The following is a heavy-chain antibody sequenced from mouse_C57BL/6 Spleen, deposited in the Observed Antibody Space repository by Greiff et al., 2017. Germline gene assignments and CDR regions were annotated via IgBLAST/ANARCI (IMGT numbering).Heavy chain of an antibody. D-gene: IGHD1-1*01. Sequence: QVHVKQSGAELVRPGASVTLSCKASGYTFTDYEMHWVKQTPVHGLEWIGAIDPETGGTAYNQKFKGKAILTADKSSSTAYMELRRLTSEDSAVYYCTRPLYENGSSYYYAMDYWGQGTSVTVSS. CDR3: TRPLYENGSSYYYAMDY. CDR1: GYTFTDYE. V-gene: IGHV1-15*01. J-gene: IGHJ4*01. CDR2: IDPETGGT.